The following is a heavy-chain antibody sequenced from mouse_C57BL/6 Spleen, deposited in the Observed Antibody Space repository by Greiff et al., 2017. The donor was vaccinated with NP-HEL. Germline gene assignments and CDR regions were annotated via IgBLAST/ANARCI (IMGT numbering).Heavy chain of an antibody. D-gene: IGHD1-1*01. J-gene: IGHJ2*01. CDR2: IDPSDSYT. V-gene: IGHV1-50*01. CDR1: GYTFTSYW. Sequence: QVHVKQPGAELVKPGASVKLSCKASGYTFTSYWMQWVKQRPGQGLEWIGEIDPSDSYTNYNQKFKGKATLTVDTSSSTAYMQLSSLTSEDSAVYYCARSLCGSSLVGLYWGQGTTLTVSS. CDR3: ARSLCGSSLVGLY.